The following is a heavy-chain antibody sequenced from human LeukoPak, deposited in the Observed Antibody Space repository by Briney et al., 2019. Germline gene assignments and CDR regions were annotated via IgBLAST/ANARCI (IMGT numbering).Heavy chain of an antibody. D-gene: IGHD2-21*02. J-gene: IGHJ4*02. CDR3: ARVTALGTANDY. Sequence: PSETLSLTCTVSGGSISSTTYYWGWIRQPPGKGLEWIGSLHYSVNTYYNPSVKSRVTISVDTSKNQFSLKLTSATAADTAVYYCARVTALGTANDYWGQGTLVTVSS. CDR1: GGSISSTTYY. CDR2: LHYSVNT. V-gene: IGHV4-39*01.